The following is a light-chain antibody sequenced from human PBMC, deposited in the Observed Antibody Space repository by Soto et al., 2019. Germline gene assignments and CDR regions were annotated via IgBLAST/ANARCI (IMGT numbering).Light chain of an antibody. CDR3: QSSDGGLSAHYV. J-gene: IGLJ1*01. V-gene: IGLV1-40*01. CDR1: SSNIGSTYD. CDR2: GNS. Sequence: QSVLTQPPSVSGTPGQRVTISCTGSSSNIGSTYDVQWYQQLPGTAPKLLIYGNSNRPSGVPDRFSGSKSGTSASLAITGLQADDDADYYCQSSDGGLSAHYVLGTGTKLTVL.